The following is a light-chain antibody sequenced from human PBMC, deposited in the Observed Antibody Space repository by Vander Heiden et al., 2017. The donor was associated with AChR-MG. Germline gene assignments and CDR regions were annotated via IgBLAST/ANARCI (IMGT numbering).Light chain of an antibody. CDR1: QRVSSSY. CDR3: QQYGTLIT. Sequence: EIVLTQPPGTLSLSPGERATPSCRASQRVSSSYFPWCQQKPGRAPGLLIYGASTRATGVPDRFSDSGSGTDFTLTIRRLEPEDSAMYFCQQYGTLITFGQGTRLEIK. CDR2: GAS. V-gene: IGKV3-20*01. J-gene: IGKJ5*01.